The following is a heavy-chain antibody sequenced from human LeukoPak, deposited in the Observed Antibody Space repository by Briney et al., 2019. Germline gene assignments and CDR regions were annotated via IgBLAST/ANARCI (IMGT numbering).Heavy chain of an antibody. CDR2: IYSGGST. V-gene: IGHV3-53*01. J-gene: IGHJ4*02. CDR3: ARAAYCGGDCFGALDY. CDR1: GFTVSSNY. D-gene: IGHD2-21*02. Sequence: GGSLRLSCAASGFTVSSNYMNWVRQAPGKGLEWVSVIYSGGSTYYADSVKGRFTISRDNSKNTLYLQMNSLRAEDTAVYYCARAAYCGGDCFGALDYWGQGTLVTVSS.